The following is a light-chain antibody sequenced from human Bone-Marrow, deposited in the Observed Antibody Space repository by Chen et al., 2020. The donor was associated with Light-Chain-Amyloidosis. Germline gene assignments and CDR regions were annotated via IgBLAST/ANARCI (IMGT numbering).Light chain of an antibody. CDR2: QDS. V-gene: IGLV3-1*01. CDR1: KLGEKY. CDR3: QAWDGNTVV. J-gene: IGLJ2*01. Sequence: SYELTQAPSVSVSPGQTAIITCSGDKLGEKYTSWHQQRPGQSPVLVIYQDSERPSGIHERFSGSNSGGTATLTISVTQALDEADYYCQAWDGNTVVFGGGTKLTVL.